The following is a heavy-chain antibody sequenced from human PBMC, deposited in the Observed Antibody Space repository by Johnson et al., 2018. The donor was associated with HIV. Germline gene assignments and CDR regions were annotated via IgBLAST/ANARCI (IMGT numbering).Heavy chain of an antibody. D-gene: IGHD2-21*01. CDR3: ARDSLDGEYAFDI. CDR2: ISYDGSNK. V-gene: IGHV3-30-3*01. CDR1: GFTFSSYA. Sequence: QVLLVESGGGLVQPGRSLRLSCAASGFTFSSYAMHWVRQAPGKGLEWVAVISYDGSNKYYADSVKGRFTISRDNAMNSLFLQLNSLRAEDTAVYYCARDSLDGEYAFDIWGQGTMLTVSS. J-gene: IGHJ3*02.